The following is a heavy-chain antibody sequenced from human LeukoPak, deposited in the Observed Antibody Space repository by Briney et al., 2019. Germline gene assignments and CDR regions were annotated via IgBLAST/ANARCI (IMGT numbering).Heavy chain of an antibody. CDR1: GYSISSGYY. J-gene: IGHJ4*02. CDR3: ARGYVDTAMVYYFDY. V-gene: IGHV4-38-2*01. Sequence: SSETLSLTCAVSGYSISSGYYWGWIRPPPRKGLECIGSIYHSGSTYYNPSLKSRVTISVDTSKNQFSLKLSLVTAADTAVYYCARGYVDTAMVYYFDYWGQGTLVTVCS. CDR2: IYHSGST. D-gene: IGHD5-18*01.